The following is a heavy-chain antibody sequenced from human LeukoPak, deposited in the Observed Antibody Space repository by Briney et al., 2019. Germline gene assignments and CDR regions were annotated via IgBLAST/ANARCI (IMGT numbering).Heavy chain of an antibody. D-gene: IGHD3-10*01. Sequence: PSETLSLTCTVSGGSISSSSYYWGWIRQPPGKGLEWIGSIYYSGSTYYNPSLKSRVTISVDTSKNQFSLKLSSVTAADTAVYYCARAPITMVRGVIRWFDPWGQGTLVTVSS. J-gene: IGHJ5*02. CDR3: ARAPITMVRGVIRWFDP. V-gene: IGHV4-39*07. CDR1: GGSISSSSYY. CDR2: IYYSGST.